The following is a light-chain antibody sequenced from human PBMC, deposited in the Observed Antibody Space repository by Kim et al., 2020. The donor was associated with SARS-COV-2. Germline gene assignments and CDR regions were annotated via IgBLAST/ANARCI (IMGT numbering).Light chain of an antibody. CDR3: QQYGSSTWT. CDR2: GAS. CDR1: QSVTSNS. J-gene: IGKJ1*01. Sequence: LSPGDRATLSCRASQSVTSNSLAWYQQKPGQAPRLLIYGASTRASGIPDRFTGIGSGTDFTLTISRLEPEDFAVYYCQQYGSSTWTFGHGTKLEIK. V-gene: IGKV3-20*01.